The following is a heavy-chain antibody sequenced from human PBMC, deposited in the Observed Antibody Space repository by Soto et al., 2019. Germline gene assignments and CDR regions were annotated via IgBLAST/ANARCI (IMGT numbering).Heavy chain of an antibody. V-gene: IGHV4-61*01. CDR1: GGSVSSGSYY. J-gene: IGHJ4*02. Sequence: SETLSLTCTVSGGSVSSGSYYWSWIRQPPGKGLEWIGYIYYSASTNYNPSLKSRVTISVDTSKNQFSLKLSAVTAADTAVYYCARDLRDAGLRAIDYWGQGTXVTVSS. CDR3: ARDLRDAGLRAIDY. CDR2: IYYSAST.